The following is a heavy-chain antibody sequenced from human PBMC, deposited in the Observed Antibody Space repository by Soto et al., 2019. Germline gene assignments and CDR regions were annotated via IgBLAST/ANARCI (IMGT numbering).Heavy chain of an antibody. Sequence: ASVKVSCKASGYTFRSYGITWVRQAPGQGLEWMGWISAYNGNTNYAQKLQGRVTLTTDTSTTTAYIALRSLTTSDPAVHYCSRATGAHTAFDYWGQGTLVTVSS. CDR2: ISAYNGNT. V-gene: IGHV1-18*04. CDR3: SRATGAHTAFDY. D-gene: IGHD1-26*01. J-gene: IGHJ4*02. CDR1: GYTFRSYG.